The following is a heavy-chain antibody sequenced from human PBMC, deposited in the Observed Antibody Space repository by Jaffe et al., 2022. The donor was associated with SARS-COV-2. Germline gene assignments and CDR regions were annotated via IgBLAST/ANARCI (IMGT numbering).Heavy chain of an antibody. CDR2: INHSGST. Sequence: QVQLQQWGAGLLKPSETLSLTCAVYVGSFSGYYWSWIRQPPGKGLEWIGEINHSGSTNYNPSLKSRVTISVDTSKNQFSLKLSSVTAADTAVYYCARVNYDSSGYVSWWFDPWGQGTLVTVSS. V-gene: IGHV4-34*01. CDR1: VGSFSGYY. D-gene: IGHD3-22*01. J-gene: IGHJ5*02. CDR3: ARVNYDSSGYVSWWFDP.